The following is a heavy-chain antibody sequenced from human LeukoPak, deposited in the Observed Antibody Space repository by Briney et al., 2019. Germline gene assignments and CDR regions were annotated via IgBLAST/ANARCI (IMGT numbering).Heavy chain of an antibody. J-gene: IGHJ4*02. D-gene: IGHD3-3*01. CDR3: ARGPSYYDFWSGYPSEDY. V-gene: IGHV3-23*01. CDR2: ISGSGGST. Sequence: GGSLRLSCAASGFTFSSYAMSWVRQAPGKGLEWVSAISGSGGSTYYADSVKGRFTISRDNSKNSLYLQVNSLRAEDTAVYYCARGPSYYDFWSGYPSEDYWGQGTLVTVSS. CDR1: GFTFSSYA.